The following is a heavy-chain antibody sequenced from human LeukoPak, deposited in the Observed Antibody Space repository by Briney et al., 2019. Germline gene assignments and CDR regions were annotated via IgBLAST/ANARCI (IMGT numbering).Heavy chain of an antibody. CDR3: AKETFAYSSGWYHY. CDR1: GFTFSSYN. V-gene: IGHV3-21*04. CDR2: ITSGSSYI. J-gene: IGHJ4*02. Sequence: GGSLRLSCAASGFTFSSYNMNWVRQAPGKGLEWVSSITSGSSYIYYADSVKGRFTISRDNSKNTLYLQMNSLRAEDTAVYYCAKETFAYSSGWYHYWGQGTLVTVSS. D-gene: IGHD6-19*01.